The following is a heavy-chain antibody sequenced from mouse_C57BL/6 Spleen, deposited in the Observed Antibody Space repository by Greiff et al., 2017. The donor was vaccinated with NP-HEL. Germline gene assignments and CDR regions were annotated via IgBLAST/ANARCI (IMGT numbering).Heavy chain of an antibody. CDR2: INPNNGGT. CDR1: GYTFTDYY. D-gene: IGHD2-5*01. CDR3: ARGDSNYAMEY. J-gene: IGHJ4*01. Sequence: VQLQQSGPELVKPGASVKISCKASGYTFTDYYMNWVKQSHGKSLEWIGDINPNNGGTSYNQKFKGKATLTVDKASSTAYMELRSLTSEDSAVYYCARGDSNYAMEYWGQGTSVTVSS. V-gene: IGHV1-26*01.